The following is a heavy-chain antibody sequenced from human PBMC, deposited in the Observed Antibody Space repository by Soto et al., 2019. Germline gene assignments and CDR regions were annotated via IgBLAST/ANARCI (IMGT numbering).Heavy chain of an antibody. J-gene: IGHJ6*02. CDR3: ARPNGESIHYYHGMDV. CDR2: ISRDCDSM. Sequence: QVQLVESGGGLVKPGGSLRLSCAASGFTFSDYYMAWIRQAPGKGPEYVSYISRDCDSMYYADSVKGRFTISRDNAKNSLSLQMNSLRAEDTAVYYCARPNGESIHYYHGMDVWGQGTTVTVSS. CDR1: GFTFSDYY. D-gene: IGHD3-10*01. V-gene: IGHV3-11*01.